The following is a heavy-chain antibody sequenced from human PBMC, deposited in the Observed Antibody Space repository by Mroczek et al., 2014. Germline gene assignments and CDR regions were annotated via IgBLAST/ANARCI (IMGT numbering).Heavy chain of an antibody. Sequence: ESGGGLVKPGGSLRLSCAASGFTFSSYSMNWVRQAPGKGLEWVSSISSSSSYIYYADSVKGRFTISRDNAKNSLYLQMNSLRAEDTAVYYCAVAGFWSGYYTSDYYYYYMDVWGKRDHGHRLL. CDR1: GFTFSSYS. CDR2: ISSSSSYI. V-gene: IGHV3-21*01. D-gene: IGHD3-3*01. J-gene: IGHJ6*03. CDR3: AVAGFWSGYYTSDYYYYYMDV.